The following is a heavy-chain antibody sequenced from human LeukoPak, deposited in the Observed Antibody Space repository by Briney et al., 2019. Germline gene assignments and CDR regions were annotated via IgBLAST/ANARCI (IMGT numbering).Heavy chain of an antibody. CDR3: ASLQAGYYGSGTYYLDY. V-gene: IGHV1-24*01. D-gene: IGHD3-10*01. CDR1: GYTLTELS. Sequence: ASVKVSCKFSGYTLTELSMHWVRQAPGKGLEWMGGFDPEDGETIYAQNFQGRVTMTEDTSTDTAYMELISLRSEDTAVYYCASLQAGYYGSGTYYLDYWGQGTLVTVSS. CDR2: FDPEDGET. J-gene: IGHJ4*02.